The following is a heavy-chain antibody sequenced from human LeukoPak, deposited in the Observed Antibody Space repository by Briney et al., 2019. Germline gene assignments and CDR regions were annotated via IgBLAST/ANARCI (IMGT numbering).Heavy chain of an antibody. CDR1: GGSISSGDYY. Sequence: SETLSLTCTVSGGSISSGDYYWSWIRQPPGKGLEWIGYIYYSGSTYYNPSLKSRVTISVDTSKNQFSLKLSSVTAADTAVYYCARGRSDFWSGYFNWFDPWGQGTLVAVSS. D-gene: IGHD3-3*01. J-gene: IGHJ5*02. CDR3: ARGRSDFWSGYFNWFDP. CDR2: IYYSGST. V-gene: IGHV4-30-4*01.